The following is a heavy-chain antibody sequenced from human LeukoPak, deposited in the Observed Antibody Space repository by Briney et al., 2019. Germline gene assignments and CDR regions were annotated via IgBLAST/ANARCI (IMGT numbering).Heavy chain of an antibody. D-gene: IGHD6-13*01. CDR2: IYTSGST. CDR1: GGSFSGYY. J-gene: IGHJ4*02. Sequence: SETLSLTCAVYGGSFSGYYWSWIRQPPGKGLEWIGRIYTSGSTNYNPSLKSRVTMSVDTSKNQFSLKLSSVTAADTAVYYCAREVAAGNYYFDYWGQGTLVTVSS. V-gene: IGHV4-4*07. CDR3: AREVAAGNYYFDY.